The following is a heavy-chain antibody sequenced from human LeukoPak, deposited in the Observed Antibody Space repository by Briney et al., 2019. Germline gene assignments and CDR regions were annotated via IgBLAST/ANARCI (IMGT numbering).Heavy chain of an antibody. V-gene: IGHV3-53*01. CDR2: IYSGGRA. J-gene: IGHJ6*03. CDR1: GFTVSSNY. Sequence: GGSLRLSCAASGFTVSSNYMSWVRQAPGKGLEWVSAIYSGGRAYYADSVKGRFTISRDNSKNTLYLQMNSLRAEDTAVYYCARGGYSRDYYYYYMDVWGKGTTVTISS. CDR3: ARGGYSRDYYYYYMDV. D-gene: IGHD2-15*01.